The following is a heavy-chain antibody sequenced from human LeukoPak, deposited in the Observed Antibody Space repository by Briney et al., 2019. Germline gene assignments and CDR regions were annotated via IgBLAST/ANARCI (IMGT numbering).Heavy chain of an antibody. CDR2: INSDGSST. V-gene: IGHV3-74*01. J-gene: IGHJ2*01. CDR1: GFTFSSYW. CDR3: ARSRRLYWYFDL. D-gene: IGHD5-12*01. Sequence: PGGSLRLSCAASGFTFSSYWMHWVRHVPGKGVVWVSYINSDGSSTSYADSVKGRFTISRDNAKSTLYLQMNSLRAEDTAVYYCARSRRLYWYFDLWGRGTLVTVSS.